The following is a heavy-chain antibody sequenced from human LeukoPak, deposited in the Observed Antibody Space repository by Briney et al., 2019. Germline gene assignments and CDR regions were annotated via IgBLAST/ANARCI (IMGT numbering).Heavy chain of an antibody. CDR1: GGSISSYY. D-gene: IGHD3-22*01. J-gene: IGHJ4*02. CDR2: IYYSGST. CDR3: ASLDSSGYYRFDY. Sequence: SETLSLTCTVSGGSISSYYRSWIRQPPGKGLEWIGYIYYSGSTNYNPSLKSRVTISVDTSKNQFSLKLSSVTAADTAVYYCASLDSSGYYRFDYWGQGTLVTVSS. V-gene: IGHV4-59*08.